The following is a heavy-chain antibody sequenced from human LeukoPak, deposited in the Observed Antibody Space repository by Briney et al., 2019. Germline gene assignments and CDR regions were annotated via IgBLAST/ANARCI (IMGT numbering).Heavy chain of an antibody. CDR1: GFTFSSYS. J-gene: IGHJ6*02. D-gene: IGHD3-3*01. CDR2: ISSSSSTI. V-gene: IGHV3-48*01. CDR3: ARDGDYDLPYYYYYGMDV. Sequence: GGSLRLSCAASGFTFSSYSMNWVRQAPGKGLEWVSYISSSSSTIYYADSVKGRFTISRDNAKNSLYLQMNSLRAEDTAVYYCARDGDYDLPYYYYYGMDVWGQGTTVTVSS.